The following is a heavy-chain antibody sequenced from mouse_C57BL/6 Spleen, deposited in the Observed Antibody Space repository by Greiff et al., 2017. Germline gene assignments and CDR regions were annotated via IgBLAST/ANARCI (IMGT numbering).Heavy chain of an antibody. D-gene: IGHD2-4*01. Sequence: DVQLQESGGGLVQPGGSMKLSCVASGFTFSNYWMNWVRQSPEKGLEWVAQIRLKSDNYATHYAESVKGRFTISRDDSKSSVYLQMNNLRAEDTGMYYCSMITSNGYFDVWGTGTTVTVSS. CDR1: GFTFSNYW. J-gene: IGHJ1*03. V-gene: IGHV6-3*01. CDR3: SMITSNGYFDV. CDR2: IRLKSDNYAT.